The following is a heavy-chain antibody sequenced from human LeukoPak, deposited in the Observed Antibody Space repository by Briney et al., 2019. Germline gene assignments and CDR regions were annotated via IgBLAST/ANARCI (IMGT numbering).Heavy chain of an antibody. Sequence: GRSLRLSCTASGFTFSNYGMHWVRQAPGKGLEWVAVISYDGSNKDYADSVKGRFTISRDNSKNTLYLQMNSLRAEDTAVYYCATWDRRGYSGYGTDYWGQGTLVTVSS. V-gene: IGHV3-30*03. CDR1: GFTFSNYG. D-gene: IGHD5-12*01. J-gene: IGHJ4*02. CDR3: ATWDRRGYSGYGTDY. CDR2: ISYDGSNK.